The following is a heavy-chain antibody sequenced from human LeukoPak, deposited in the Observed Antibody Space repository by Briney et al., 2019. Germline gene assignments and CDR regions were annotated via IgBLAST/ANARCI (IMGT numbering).Heavy chain of an antibody. CDR1: GFTFDDYA. J-gene: IGHJ4*02. CDR2: ISWNSGSI. Sequence: GGSLRLSCAASGFTFDDYAMHWVRQAPGKGLEWVSGISWNSGSIGYADSVKGRFTISRDNAKNSLYLQMNSLRAEDTAVYCCAKDVEMATIWYFDYWGQGTLVTVSS. V-gene: IGHV3-9*01. D-gene: IGHD5-24*01. CDR3: AKDVEMATIWYFDY.